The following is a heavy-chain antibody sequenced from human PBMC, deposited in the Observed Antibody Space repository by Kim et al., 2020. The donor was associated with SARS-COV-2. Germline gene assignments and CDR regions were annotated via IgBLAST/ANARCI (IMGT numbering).Heavy chain of an antibody. V-gene: IGHV1-69*01. D-gene: IGHD1-1*01. CDR2: TA. CDR3: ARDLGYGVDY. Sequence: TANYAQKFQGRVTITADESTSTAYMELSSLRSEDTAVYYCARDLGYGVDYWGQGTLVTVSS. J-gene: IGHJ4*02.